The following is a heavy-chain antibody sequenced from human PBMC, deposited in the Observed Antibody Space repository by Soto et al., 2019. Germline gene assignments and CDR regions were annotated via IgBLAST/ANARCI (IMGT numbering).Heavy chain of an antibody. CDR2: IIPIFGTA. Sequence: RASVKVSCKASGGTFSSNAISWVRQAPGQGLEWMGGIIPIFGTANYAQKFQGRVTITADKSTSTAYMELSSLRSEDTAVYYCARSMYYYDSSGKGAPDYWGQGTLVTVSS. CDR1: GGTFSSNA. V-gene: IGHV1-69*06. CDR3: ARSMYYYDSSGKGAPDY. D-gene: IGHD3-22*01. J-gene: IGHJ4*02.